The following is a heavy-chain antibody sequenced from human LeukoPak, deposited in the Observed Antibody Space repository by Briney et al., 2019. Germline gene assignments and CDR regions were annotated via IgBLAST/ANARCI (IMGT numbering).Heavy chain of an antibody. CDR2: IIPIFGTA. J-gene: IGHJ6*02. CDR3: ARESSTRNGMDV. D-gene: IGHD2-2*01. V-gene: IGHV1-69*13. CDR1: GGTFISYA. Sequence: ASVKVSCEASGGTFISYAISWVRQAPGQGLEWMGGIIPIFGTANYAQKFQGRVTITADESTSTAYMELSSLRSEDTAVYYCARESSTRNGMDVWGQGTTVTVSS.